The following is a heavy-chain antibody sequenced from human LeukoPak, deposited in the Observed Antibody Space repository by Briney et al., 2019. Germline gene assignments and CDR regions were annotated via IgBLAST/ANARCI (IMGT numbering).Heavy chain of an antibody. V-gene: IGHV1-18*01. D-gene: IGHD6-19*01. CDR3: ARRSTLYSSGWFYFDY. CDR1: GYTFTNFG. J-gene: IGHJ4*02. CDR2: INAHDGKR. Sequence: GASVKVSCKASGYTFTNFGISWVRQAPGQGLEWMGWINAHDGKRNYALKHEDRVIMTTDTSTSTVYMELRGLRSDDTAVYYCARRSTLYSSGWFYFDYWGQGTLVTVSS.